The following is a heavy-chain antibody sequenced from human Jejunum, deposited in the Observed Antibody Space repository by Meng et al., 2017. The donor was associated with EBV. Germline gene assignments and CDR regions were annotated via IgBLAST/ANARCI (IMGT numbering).Heavy chain of an antibody. D-gene: IGHD6-19*01. CDR3: ARKAVAVGTFDY. CDR2: KYYRSKWSS. V-gene: IGHV6-1*02. J-gene: IGHJ4*02. CDR1: GVRVSSNRAA. Sequence: LPPFGPGLVKPSQPRALPFAISGVRVSSNRAAWNGIRQSPSRGLEWLGRKYYRSKWSSDYAVSVRSRITINADTSKNQFSLQLNSVTPEDTAVYYCARKAVAVGTFDYWGQGTLVTVSS.